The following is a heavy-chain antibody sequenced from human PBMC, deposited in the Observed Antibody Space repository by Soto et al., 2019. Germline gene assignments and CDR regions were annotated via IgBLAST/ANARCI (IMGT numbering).Heavy chain of an antibody. D-gene: IGHD1-26*01. V-gene: IGHV3-30*18. CDR1: GFTFSHYA. CDR3: AKDGSHNFDY. Sequence: QVQLVESGGGVVQPGRSLRLSCAASGFTFSHYAMHWVRQAPGKGLEWVALMSYEGSNEYYADSVKGRFTISRDNSKNTLYLQMNSRRAEDTAVYYCAKDGSHNFDYWGQGTLVTVSS. CDR2: MSYEGSNE. J-gene: IGHJ4*02.